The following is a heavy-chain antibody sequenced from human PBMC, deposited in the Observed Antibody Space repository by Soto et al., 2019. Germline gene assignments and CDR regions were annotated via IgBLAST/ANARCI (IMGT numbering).Heavy chain of an antibody. Sequence: ASVKVSCKASGYTFTSNGISWVRQAPGQGLEWMGWISGYNGNTKYAQKIQGRFTMTTDTSTSTAYMELRSLRSDDTAMYFCVRGLLRVLEWSPWGQGTLVTVSS. CDR1: GYTFTSNG. V-gene: IGHV1-18*04. J-gene: IGHJ5*02. D-gene: IGHD3-3*01. CDR2: ISGYNGNT. CDR3: VRGLLRVLEWSP.